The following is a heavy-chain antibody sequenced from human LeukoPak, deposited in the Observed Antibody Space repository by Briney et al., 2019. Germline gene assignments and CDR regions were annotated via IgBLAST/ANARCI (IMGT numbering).Heavy chain of an antibody. J-gene: IGHJ5*02. D-gene: IGHD2-2*01. V-gene: IGHV3-30*02. CDR3: AKDRPCTSCYLGWFDP. CDR2: IRPDGSNK. CDR1: GFTFSNYG. Sequence: PGRSLRLSCAASGFTFSNYGMHWVRQAPGKGLEWVALIRPDGSNKDYADSVKGRFSISRDNSKNTLYLQMNSLRPEDTAVYYCAKDRPCTSCYLGWFDPWGQGTLVTVSS.